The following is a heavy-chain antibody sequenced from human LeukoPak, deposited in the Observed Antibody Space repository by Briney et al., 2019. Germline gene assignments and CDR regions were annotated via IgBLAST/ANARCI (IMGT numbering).Heavy chain of an antibody. CDR2: IGVGGTSI. Sequence: TGGSLRLSCAASGFTFSSYEFNWVRQAPGKGLEWVSYIGVGGTSIYYADSVRGRFTTSRDNAQNSLYLEMNSLRAEDTAVYYCARETARCGGDCFDYWGQGTLVTVSS. V-gene: IGHV3-48*03. D-gene: IGHD2-21*01. J-gene: IGHJ4*02. CDR1: GFTFSSYE. CDR3: ARETARCGGDCFDY.